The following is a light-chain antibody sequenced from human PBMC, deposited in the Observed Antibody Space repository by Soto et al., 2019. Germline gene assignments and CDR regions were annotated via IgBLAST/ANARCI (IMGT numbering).Light chain of an antibody. CDR3: QQYCSSPKT. CDR2: GAS. J-gene: IGKJ2*01. V-gene: IGKV3-20*01. Sequence: EIVLTQSPGTLSLSSGERATLSCRASQSVSSSYLAWYQQKPGQAPSLLIYGASSRATGIPDRFSGGGSGTDFTLTISRLEAEDFAVYYCQQYCSSPKTFGQGTKLEIK. CDR1: QSVSSSY.